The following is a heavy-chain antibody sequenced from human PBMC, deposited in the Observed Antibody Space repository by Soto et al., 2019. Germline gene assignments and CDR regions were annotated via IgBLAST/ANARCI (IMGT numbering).Heavy chain of an antibody. Sequence: GGSLRLSCAASGFTFDDYAMHWVRQAPGKGLEWVSGISWNSGSIGYADSVKGRFTISRDNAKNSLYLQMNSLRAEDTALYYCAKDQIRRGFGELFLGAWGQGTLVTVSS. J-gene: IGHJ4*02. CDR1: GFTFDDYA. CDR3: AKDQIRRGFGELFLGA. V-gene: IGHV3-9*01. D-gene: IGHD3-10*01. CDR2: ISWNSGSI.